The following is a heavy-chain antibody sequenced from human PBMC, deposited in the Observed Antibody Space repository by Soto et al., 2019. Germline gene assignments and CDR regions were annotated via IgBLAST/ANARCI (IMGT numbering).Heavy chain of an antibody. CDR3: AKDGNHIVVVTALSY. CDR1: GFTFSSYA. V-gene: IGHV3-23*01. CDR2: ISGSGGST. J-gene: IGHJ4*02. D-gene: IGHD2-21*02. Sequence: EVHLLESGGGLVQPGGSLRLSCAASGFTFSSYAMSWVRQAPGKGLEWVSAISGSGGSTYYADSVKGRFTISRDNSKNTLYLQMNSLRAEDTAVYYCAKDGNHIVVVTALSYWGQGTLVTVSS.